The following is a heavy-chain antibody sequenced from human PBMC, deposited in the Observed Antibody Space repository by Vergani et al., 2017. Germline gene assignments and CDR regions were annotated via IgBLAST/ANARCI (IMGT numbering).Heavy chain of an antibody. Sequence: QVQLVESGGGVVQPGTSLILSCVVSGFALNRHAMYWVRQAPGKGLEWVVGISFDGTNEYYPDLVKGRFTISRDIAKNMLYLQMNSLRAEDTAVYYCARLSXDTTPYLQGGYDCWGQGTLVSVSS. D-gene: IGHD2-15*01. CDR1: GFALNRHA. V-gene: IGHV3-30-3*01. CDR3: ARLSXDTTPYLQGGYDC. CDR2: ISFDGTNE. J-gene: IGHJ4*02.